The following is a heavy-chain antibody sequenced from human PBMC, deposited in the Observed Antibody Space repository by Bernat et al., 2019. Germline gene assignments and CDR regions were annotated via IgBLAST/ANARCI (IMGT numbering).Heavy chain of an antibody. V-gene: IGHV3-33*01. CDR2: VDADGDTG. CDR1: GFTFRTYG. J-gene: IGHJ4*02. D-gene: IGHD3-3*01. Sequence: QVQLVESGGGVVQPGRSLRLSCAASGFTFRTYGMRWVRQAPGKGLEWVAGVDADGDTGYYADSVKGRFTISRDNSENTVFLQVNSLRVEDTAVYYSVRGSLCREVISQFDYWGQGALVPVSS. CDR3: VRGSLCREVISQFDY.